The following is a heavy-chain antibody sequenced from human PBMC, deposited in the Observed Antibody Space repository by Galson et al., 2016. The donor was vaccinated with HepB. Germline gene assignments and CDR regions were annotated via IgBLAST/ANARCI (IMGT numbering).Heavy chain of an antibody. J-gene: IGHJ4*02. Sequence: SLRLSCAASGFTFSSYDMTWVRQAPGKGLEWVSGISGSGGSTYYADSVKGRFTISRDNSKNTLYLQMNILRAEDTAVFYCAKGYGIFDYWGQGTLVTVSS. CDR2: ISGSGGST. V-gene: IGHV3-23*01. D-gene: IGHD1-1*01. CDR1: GFTFSSYD. CDR3: AKGYGIFDY.